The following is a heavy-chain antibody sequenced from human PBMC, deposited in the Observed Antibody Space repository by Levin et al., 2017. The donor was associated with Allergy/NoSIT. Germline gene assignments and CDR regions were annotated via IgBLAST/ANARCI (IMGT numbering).Heavy chain of an antibody. J-gene: IGHJ4*02. CDR3: ARGGSAFSTGYHLDY. V-gene: IGHV4-4*07. D-gene: IGHD3-22*01. CDR1: GGSIGTYH. Sequence: SETLSLTCTVSGGSIGTYHYNWIRQPAGKGLEWIGRIYTSGSTSYNPSLKSRVTMSLDTSKNQFSLMLTSLTAADTAVYYCARGGSAFSTGYHLDYWGQGTLVTVSS. CDR2: IYTSGST.